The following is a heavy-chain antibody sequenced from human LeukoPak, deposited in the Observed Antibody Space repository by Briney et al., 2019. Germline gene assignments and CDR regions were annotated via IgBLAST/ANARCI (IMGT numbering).Heavy chain of an antibody. V-gene: IGHV4-34*01. Sequence: SETLSLTCAVYGGSFSGYYWSWTRQPPGKGLEWIGEINHSGSTNYNPSLKSRVTISVDTSKNQFSLKLSSVTAADTAVYYCARGGSGSYLVLFDYWGQGTLVTVSS. D-gene: IGHD1-26*01. J-gene: IGHJ4*02. CDR3: ARGGSGSYLVLFDY. CDR2: INHSGST. CDR1: GGSFSGYY.